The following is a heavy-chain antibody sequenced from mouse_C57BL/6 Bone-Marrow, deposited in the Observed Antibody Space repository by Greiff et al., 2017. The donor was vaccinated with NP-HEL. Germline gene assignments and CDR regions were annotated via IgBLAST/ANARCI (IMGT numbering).Heavy chain of an antibody. Sequence: QVTLKVSGPGLLQPSQTLSLTCSFSGFSLSTFGMGVGWIRQPSGMGLEWLAHIGWGDDKYYNQALKSRLTISQDTSKNHVFLKIANVDTADTATYYCSRISGYGSHAWFAYWGQGTLVTVSA. D-gene: IGHD1-1*01. CDR2: IGWGDDK. V-gene: IGHV8-8*01. CDR1: GFSLSTFGMG. CDR3: SRISGYGSHAWFAY. J-gene: IGHJ3*01.